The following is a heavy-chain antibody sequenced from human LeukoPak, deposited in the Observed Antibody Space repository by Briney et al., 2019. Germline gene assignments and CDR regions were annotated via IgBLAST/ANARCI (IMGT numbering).Heavy chain of an antibody. CDR2: ISYDGSNK. D-gene: IGHD3-3*01. J-gene: IGHJ3*02. V-gene: IGHV3-30-3*01. Sequence: GGSLRLSCAASGFTFSSYAMHWVRQAPGKGLEWVAVISYDGSNKYYADSVKGRFTISRDNSKNTLYLQMNSLRAEDTAVYYCAKDFWSGYYLGGAFDIWGQGTMVTVSS. CDR1: GFTFSSYA. CDR3: AKDFWSGYYLGGAFDI.